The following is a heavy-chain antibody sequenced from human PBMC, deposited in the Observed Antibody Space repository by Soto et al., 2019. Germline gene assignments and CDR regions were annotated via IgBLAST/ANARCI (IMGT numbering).Heavy chain of an antibody. D-gene: IGHD6-25*01. J-gene: IGHJ4*01. CDR3: AKGSASGSPYYFDY. CDR2: IVGSGGST. Sequence: GSLRLSCAASGFTFSSYAMSWVRQAPGKGVEWVSAIVGSGGSTYHADSVKGRFTISRDNSKNTLYLQMSSLRVEDTAVYYCAKGSASGSPYYFDYWGHGILVTVSS. CDR1: GFTFSSYA. V-gene: IGHV3-23*01.